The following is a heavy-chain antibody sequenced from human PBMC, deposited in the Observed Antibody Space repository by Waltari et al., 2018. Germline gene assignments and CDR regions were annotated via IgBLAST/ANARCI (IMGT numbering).Heavy chain of an antibody. CDR1: GYTFTSYA. D-gene: IGHD6-13*01. Sequence: QVQLVQSGAEVKKPGASVKVSCKASGYTFTSYAMHWVRQAPGQGLEWMGGIIPIFGTANYAQKFQGRVTITTDESTSTAYMELSSLRSEDTAVYYCARVTMYSSSWYSGYYFDYWGQGTLVTVSS. V-gene: IGHV1-69*05. CDR3: ARVTMYSSSWYSGYYFDY. CDR2: IIPIFGTA. J-gene: IGHJ4*02.